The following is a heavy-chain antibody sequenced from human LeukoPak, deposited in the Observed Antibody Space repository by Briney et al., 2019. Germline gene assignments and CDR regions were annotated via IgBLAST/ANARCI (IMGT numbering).Heavy chain of an antibody. Sequence: KASGXTFTSYDINWVRQATGQGLEWMGWMNPNSGNTGYAQKFQGRVTITRNTSISTAYMELSSLRSEDTAVYYCARGRKAYRKTPNWFDPWGQGTLVTVSS. CDR2: MNPNSGNT. CDR3: ARGRKAYRKTPNWFDP. V-gene: IGHV1-8*03. J-gene: IGHJ5*02. CDR1: GXTFTSYD. D-gene: IGHD3-16*01.